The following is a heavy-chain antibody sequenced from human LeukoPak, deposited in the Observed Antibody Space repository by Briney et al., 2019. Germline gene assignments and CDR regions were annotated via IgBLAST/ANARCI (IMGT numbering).Heavy chain of an antibody. CDR2: ISSSSSYI. J-gene: IGHJ5*02. CDR1: GFTFSSYS. CDR3: ARGLGTGYSSGSPGWFDP. V-gene: IGHV3-21*01. Sequence: PGGSLRLSCAASGFTFSSYSMNWVRQAPGKGLEWVSSISSSSSYIYYADSVKGRFTISRDNAKNSLYLQMNSLRAEDTAVYYCARGLGTGYSSGSPGWFDPWGQGTLVTVSS. D-gene: IGHD6-19*01.